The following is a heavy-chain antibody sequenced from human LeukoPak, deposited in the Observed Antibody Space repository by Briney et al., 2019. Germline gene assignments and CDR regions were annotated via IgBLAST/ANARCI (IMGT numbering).Heavy chain of an antibody. J-gene: IGHJ1*01. D-gene: IGHD2-2*02. CDR1: GFTFSSYA. CDR2: ISGSGGST. CDR3: ARVGGHCSSTSCYTFEYFQH. Sequence: GGSLRLSCAASGFTFSSYAMSWVRQAPGKGLEWVSAISGSGGSTYYADSVKGRFTISRDNSKNTLYLQMNSLRAEDTAVYYCARVGGHCSSTSCYTFEYFQHWGQGTLVTVSS. V-gene: IGHV3-23*01.